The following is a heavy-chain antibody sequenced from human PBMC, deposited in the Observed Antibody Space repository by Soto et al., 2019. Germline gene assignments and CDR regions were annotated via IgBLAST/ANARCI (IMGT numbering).Heavy chain of an antibody. D-gene: IGHD5-18*01. CDR3: AAHSYATY. CDR1: GFTFSSYG. Sequence: QAQLVESGGGVVQPGRSLRLSCAASGFTFSSYGMHWVRQAPGKGLEWVAVISYDGSNKYYADSVKGRFTISRDNSKNTLYLQMNSLRAEDTAVYYCAAHSYATYWGQGTLVTVSS. CDR2: ISYDGSNK. J-gene: IGHJ4*02. V-gene: IGHV3-30*03.